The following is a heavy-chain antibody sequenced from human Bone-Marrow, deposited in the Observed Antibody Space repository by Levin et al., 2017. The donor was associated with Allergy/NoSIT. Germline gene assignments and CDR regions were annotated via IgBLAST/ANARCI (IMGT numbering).Heavy chain of an antibody. CDR3: ASCSGGGCQRGIPFDD. Sequence: QSGGSLRLSCAASGFTFSSSSMTWVRQAPGKGLEWVSSISGTGATTYYADSMKGRFTISRDNSKNTLYLQMNTLRVDDTAVYYCASCSGGGCQRGIPFDDWGQGTLVTVSS. CDR1: GFTFSSSS. CDR2: ISGTGATT. V-gene: IGHV3-23*01. D-gene: IGHD6-19*01. J-gene: IGHJ4*02.